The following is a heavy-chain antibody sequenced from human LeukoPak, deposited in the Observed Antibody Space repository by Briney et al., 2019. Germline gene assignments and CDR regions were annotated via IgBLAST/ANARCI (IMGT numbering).Heavy chain of an antibody. V-gene: IGHV5-51*01. CDR3: ARLTFRTVAYY. J-gene: IGHJ4*02. Sequence: PGESLKFSCKASGYSFTSYWIGWVRQMPGEGLLWLAIIYPGDSDTRYRPSLQGHVTISADKSISTAYLQWSSLKAEDTAMYYCARLTFRTVAYYWGQGTLVTVSS. CDR1: GYSFTSYW. CDR2: IYPGDSDT. D-gene: IGHD6-19*01.